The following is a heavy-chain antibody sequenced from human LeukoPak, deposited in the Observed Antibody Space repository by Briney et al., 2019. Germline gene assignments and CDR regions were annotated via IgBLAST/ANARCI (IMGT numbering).Heavy chain of an antibody. V-gene: IGHV1-69*04. CDR3: ARDVITIFGVVIGDYYYGMDV. Sequence: ASVKVSCKASGGTFSSYAISWVRQAPGQGLEWMGRIIPILGIANYAQKFQGRVTITADKSTSTAYMELSSLRSEDTAVYYCARDVITIFGVVIGDYYYGMDVWGQGTTVTVSS. CDR2: IIPILGIA. CDR1: GGTFSSYA. J-gene: IGHJ6*02. D-gene: IGHD3-3*01.